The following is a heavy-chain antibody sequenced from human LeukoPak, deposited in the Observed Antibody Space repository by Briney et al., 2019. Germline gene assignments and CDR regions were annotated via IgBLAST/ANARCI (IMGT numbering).Heavy chain of an antibody. CDR1: GFTFSSYA. CDR2: ISYDGSNK. Sequence: GGSLRLSCAASGFTFSSYAMHWVRQAPGKGLEWVAVISYDGSNKYYADSVKGRFTISRDNAKNSLSLQMNSLRAEDTAVYYCARGRGCSSMSCYPDYWGQGTLVTVSS. CDR3: ARGRGCSSMSCYPDY. J-gene: IGHJ4*02. D-gene: IGHD2-2*01. V-gene: IGHV3-30-3*01.